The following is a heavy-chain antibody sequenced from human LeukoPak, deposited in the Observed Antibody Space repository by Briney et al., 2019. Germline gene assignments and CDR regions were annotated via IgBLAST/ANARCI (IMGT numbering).Heavy chain of an antibody. V-gene: IGHV4-59*01. D-gene: IGHD3-22*01. CDR3: ARDWGSYYYDSSGYYRGFDI. Sequence: PSETLSLTCTVPGGSISSYYWSWIRPPPGKGLEWIGYIYYSGSTNYNPSLKSRVTISVDTSKNQFSLKLSSVTAADTAVYYCARDWGSYYYDSSGYYRGFDIWGQGTMVTVSS. CDR2: IYYSGST. J-gene: IGHJ3*02. CDR1: GGSISSYY.